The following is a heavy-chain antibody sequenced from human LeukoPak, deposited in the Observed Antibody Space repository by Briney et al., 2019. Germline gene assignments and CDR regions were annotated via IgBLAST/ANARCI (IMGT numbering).Heavy chain of an antibody. CDR3: ARDFYDFWSGYYLHDI. CDR1: GYTFTSYD. CDR2: MNPNSGNT. Sequence: GASVKVSCKASGYTFTSYDINWVRQATGQGLEWMGWMNPNSGNTGYAQKFQGRVTMTRNTSISTAYMELSSLRSEDTAVYYCARDFYDFWSGYYLHDIWGQGTMVTVSS. J-gene: IGHJ3*02. V-gene: IGHV1-8*01. D-gene: IGHD3-3*01.